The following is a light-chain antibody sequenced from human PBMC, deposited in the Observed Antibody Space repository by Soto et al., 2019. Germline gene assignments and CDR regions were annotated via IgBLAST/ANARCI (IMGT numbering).Light chain of an antibody. CDR1: SSDVGGYNY. V-gene: IGLV2-8*01. J-gene: IGLJ3*02. CDR3: SSYAASNNFYFV. CDR2: EVT. Sequence: QSVLTQPPSGSGSSGQSVTISCTGTSSDVGGYNYVSWYQQYPGRAPKLMIYEVTKRPSGVPDRFSGSKSGNTASLTVSGLQAEDEADYYCSSYAASNNFYFVFGGGTQLTVL.